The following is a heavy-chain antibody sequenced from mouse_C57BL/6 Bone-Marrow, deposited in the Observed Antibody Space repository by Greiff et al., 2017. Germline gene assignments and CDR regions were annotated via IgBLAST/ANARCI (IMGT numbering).Heavy chain of an antibody. Sequence: QVQLQQSGAELVRPGTSVKVSCKASGYAFTNYLIEWVKQRPGQGLEWIGVINPGSGGTNYNEKFKGKATLTADKSSRTAYMQLSSLTSEDSAVYFCSIFMDYWGQGTSGTVSS. CDR3: SIFMDY. J-gene: IGHJ4*01. V-gene: IGHV1-54*01. CDR2: INPGSGGT. CDR1: GYAFTNYL.